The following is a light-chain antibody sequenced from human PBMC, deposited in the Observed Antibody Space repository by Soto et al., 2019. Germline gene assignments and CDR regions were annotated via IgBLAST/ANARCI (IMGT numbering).Light chain of an antibody. CDR2: DAS. CDR3: QQYDDLPFT. J-gene: IGKJ3*01. V-gene: IGKV1-33*01. Sequence: DIQMTQSPSSLSASLGDRVTITCQASQDISNYLSWYQQKPGKAPKLLIYDASNLETGVPSSFGGSGSGTDFTFTISGLHPEDVATYYCQQYDDLPFTFGPGTKVDF. CDR1: QDISNY.